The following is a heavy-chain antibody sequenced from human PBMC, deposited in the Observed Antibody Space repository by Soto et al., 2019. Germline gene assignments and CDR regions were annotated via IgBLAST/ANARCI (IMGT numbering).Heavy chain of an antibody. D-gene: IGHD3-10*01. V-gene: IGHV4-4*07. CDR2: IYITGST. CDR3: ARVGGYPIV. J-gene: IGHJ6*02. CDR1: GGSISSYY. Sequence: SETLSLTCTVSGGSISSYYWSWIRRPAGKGLEWIGRIYITGSTNYNPSPKSRVTMSVDTSKNQFSLKLSSVTAADTAVFYCARVGGYPIVWGQGTTVTVSS.